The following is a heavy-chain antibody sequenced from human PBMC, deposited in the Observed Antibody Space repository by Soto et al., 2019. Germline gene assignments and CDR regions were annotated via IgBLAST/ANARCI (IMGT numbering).Heavy chain of an antibody. J-gene: IGHJ6*02. CDR2: ISYDGSNK. CDR3: ARDQYCSGGSCSQKDYYYYYGMDV. D-gene: IGHD2-15*01. CDR1: GFTFSSYA. Sequence: QVQLVESGGGVVQPGRSLRLSCAASGFTFSSYAMHWVRQAPGKGLEWVAVISYDGSNKYYADSVKGRFTISRDNSKNTLYLQMNSLRAEDTALYYCARDQYCSGGSCSQKDYYYYYGMDVWGLGTTVTVSS. V-gene: IGHV3-30-3*01.